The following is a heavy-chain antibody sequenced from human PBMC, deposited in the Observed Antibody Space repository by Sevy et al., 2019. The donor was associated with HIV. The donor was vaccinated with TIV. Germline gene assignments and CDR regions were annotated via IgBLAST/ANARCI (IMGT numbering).Heavy chain of an antibody. CDR1: GYTLTELS. V-gene: IGHV1-24*01. Sequence: ASVKVSCKVSGYTLTELSMHWVRQAPGKGLEWMGGFDPEDGETIYAQKFQGRVTMTEDTSTDTAYMELSSLRSEDTAVYYCATGAYYDSWRYYYGMDVWGQGTTVTVSS. CDR3: ATGAYYDSWRYYYGMDV. CDR2: FDPEDGET. D-gene: IGHD3-3*01. J-gene: IGHJ6*02.